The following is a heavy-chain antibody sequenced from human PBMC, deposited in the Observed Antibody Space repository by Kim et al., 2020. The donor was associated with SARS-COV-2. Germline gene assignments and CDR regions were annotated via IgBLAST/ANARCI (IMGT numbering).Heavy chain of an antibody. CDR3: ARHSVGQLELRFPPRYYYYGMDV. D-gene: IGHD1-7*01. V-gene: IGHV5-10-1*01. Sequence: GESLKISCKGSGYSFTSYWISWVRQMPGKGLEWMGRIDPSDSYTNYSPSFQGHVTISADKSISTAYLQWSSLKASDTAMYYCARHSVGQLELRFPPRYYYYGMDVWGQGTTVTVSS. CDR2: IDPSDSYT. CDR1: GYSFTSYW. J-gene: IGHJ6*02.